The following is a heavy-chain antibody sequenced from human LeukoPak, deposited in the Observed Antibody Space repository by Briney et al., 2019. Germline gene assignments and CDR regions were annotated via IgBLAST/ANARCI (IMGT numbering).Heavy chain of an antibody. CDR1: GGSISSYS. CDR3: ARTVVTLDWYFDL. J-gene: IGHJ2*01. V-gene: IGHV4-4*07. CDR2: FYTSGTT. D-gene: IGHD4-23*01. Sequence: RTSETLSLTCSVSGGSISSYSWNRIRQPAGKGLEWIGRFYTSGTTNYNPSLKSRVTMSIDTSKNQVSLKMRSVTAADTAVYYCARTVVTLDWYFDLWGRGTLVSVSS.